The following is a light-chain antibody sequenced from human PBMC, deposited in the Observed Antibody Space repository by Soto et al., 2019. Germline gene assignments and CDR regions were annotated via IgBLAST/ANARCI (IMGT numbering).Light chain of an antibody. CDR3: ATWDDDLNAAV. CDR1: SSNIAGNT. Sequence: QSALTQPPSLSGTPGQRVTISCSGSSSNIAGNTVHWYQHLPGTAPKLLIYINDQRPSGVPGRFSASTSGTSASLAISGLQSDDEADYYCATWDDDLNAAVFGGGTQLIVL. V-gene: IGLV1-44*01. CDR2: IND. J-gene: IGLJ7*01.